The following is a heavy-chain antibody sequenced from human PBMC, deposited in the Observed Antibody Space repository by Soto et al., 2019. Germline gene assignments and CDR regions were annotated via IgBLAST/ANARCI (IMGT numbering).Heavy chain of an antibody. J-gene: IGHJ4*02. Sequence: SETLSLTCTVSGGSISSSSYYWGWIRQPPGKGLEWIGSIYYSGSTYYNPSLKSRVTISVDTSKNQFSLKLSSVTAADTAVYYASRRYVASFHSWGRGTLVTASS. D-gene: IGHD3-16*01. CDR3: SRRYVASFHS. V-gene: IGHV4-39*01. CDR1: GGSISSSSYY. CDR2: IYYSGST.